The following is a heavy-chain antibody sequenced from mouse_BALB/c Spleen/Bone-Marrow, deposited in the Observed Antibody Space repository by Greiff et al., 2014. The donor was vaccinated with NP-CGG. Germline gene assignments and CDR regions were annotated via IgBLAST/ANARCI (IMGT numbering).Heavy chain of an antibody. J-gene: IGHJ3*01. CDR1: GFNIKDTY. V-gene: IGHV14-3*02. D-gene: IGHD1-1*01. Sequence: EVQLQQSGAELVKPGASVKLSCTASGFNIKDTYMHWVKQRPEQGLGWIGRIDPANGNTKYDPKFQGKATITADTSSNTAYLQLSSLTSEYTAVYYCATYYYGSSWGFAYWGQGTLVTVSA. CDR2: IDPANGNT. CDR3: ATYYYGSSWGFAY.